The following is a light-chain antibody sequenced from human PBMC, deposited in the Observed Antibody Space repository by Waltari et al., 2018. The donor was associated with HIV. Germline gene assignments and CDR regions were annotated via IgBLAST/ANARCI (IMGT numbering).Light chain of an antibody. CDR1: TSDIGKYNY. V-gene: IGLV2-14*01. CDR2: EVS. Sequence: QSALTQPASVSGSPGQSITISCTGTTSDIGKYNYVSWFQLPPPEAPQLIIFEVSNRPSGVSTRVSGSKSGNTASLTVSRLQPEDEADYYGSSYTNKYTWVFGGGTKLTVL. J-gene: IGLJ3*02. CDR3: SSYTNKYTWV.